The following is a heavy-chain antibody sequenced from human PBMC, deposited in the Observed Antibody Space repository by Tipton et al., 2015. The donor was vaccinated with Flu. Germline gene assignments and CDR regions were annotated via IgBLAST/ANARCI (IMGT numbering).Heavy chain of an antibody. CDR1: GFTFSSYA. CDR2: ISWNSGSI. Sequence: SLRLSCAASGFTFSSYAMSWVRQAPGKGLEWVSGISWNSGSIGYADSVKGRFTISRDNAKNSLYLQMNSLRAEDTALYYCAKAAYYDFWSGYGYYFDYWGQGTLVTVSS. CDR3: AKAAYYDFWSGYGYYFDY. J-gene: IGHJ4*02. D-gene: IGHD3-3*01. V-gene: IGHV3-9*01.